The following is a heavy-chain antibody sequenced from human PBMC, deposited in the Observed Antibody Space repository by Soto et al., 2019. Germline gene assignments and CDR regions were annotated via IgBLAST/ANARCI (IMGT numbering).Heavy chain of an antibody. V-gene: IGHV1-46*01. Sequence: ASVKVSCTASGYTFTSYYMHWVRQAPGQGREWMGISNPSGGSTSYAQKFQGRVTMTRDTSTSTVYMELSSLRSEDTAVYYCARVDSSSAPGGFLYYYYGMDVWGQGXTVTFYS. CDR1: GYTFTSYY. CDR2: SNPSGGST. D-gene: IGHD6-6*01. J-gene: IGHJ6*02. CDR3: ARVDSSSAPGGFLYYYYGMDV.